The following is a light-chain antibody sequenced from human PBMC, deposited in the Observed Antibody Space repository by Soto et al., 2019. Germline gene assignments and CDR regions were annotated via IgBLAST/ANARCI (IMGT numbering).Light chain of an antibody. V-gene: IGLV2-14*01. CDR2: EVS. CDR1: SSDVGDYNY. J-gene: IGLJ3*02. Sequence: QSALTQPASVSGSPGQSITISCTGTSSDVGDYNYVSWYQHHPGKVPKLMIYEVSNRPSGVSNRFSGSKSGNTASLTISGLQAEDEADYYCSSYTTSSTRVFGGGTKVTVL. CDR3: SSYTTSSTRV.